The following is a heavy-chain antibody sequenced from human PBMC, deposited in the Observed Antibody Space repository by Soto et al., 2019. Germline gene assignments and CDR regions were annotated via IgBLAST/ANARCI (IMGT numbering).Heavy chain of an antibody. CDR3: ASPTYYYDSSGYRLFDY. CDR2: ISYDGSNK. Sequence: GGSLRPSCAASGFTFSSYAMHWVRQAPGKGLEWVAVISYDGSNKYYADSVKGRFTISRDNSKNTLYLQMNSLRAEDTAVYYCASPTYYYDSSGYRLFDYWGQGTLVTVSS. D-gene: IGHD3-22*01. J-gene: IGHJ4*02. V-gene: IGHV3-30-3*01. CDR1: GFTFSSYA.